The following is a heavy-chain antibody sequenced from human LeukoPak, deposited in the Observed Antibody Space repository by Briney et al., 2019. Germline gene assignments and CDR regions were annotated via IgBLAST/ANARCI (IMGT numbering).Heavy chain of an antibody. J-gene: IGHJ5*02. CDR3: ARGIWFDP. CDR2: IKQDGSEK. CDR1: GLTFSSYW. Sequence: GGSLRLSCAASGLTFSSYWMSWVRQAPGKGLEWVANIKQDGSEKYYVDSVKGRFTISRDNAKNSLYLQMNSLRAEDTAVYYCARGIWFDPWGQGTLVTVSS. V-gene: IGHV3-7*03.